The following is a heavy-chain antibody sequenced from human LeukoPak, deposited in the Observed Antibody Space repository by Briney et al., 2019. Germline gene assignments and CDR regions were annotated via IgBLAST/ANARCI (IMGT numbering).Heavy chain of an antibody. D-gene: IGHD4-11*01. V-gene: IGHV1-2*02. Sequence: ASVKVSCKASGYTFTCYYMHWVRQAPGQGLEWMGWINPNSGGTNYAQKFQGRVTMTRDTSISTAYMELSRLRSDDTAVYYCARVSYSNYADYYYYMDVWGKGTTVIVSS. CDR1: GYTFTCYY. CDR2: INPNSGGT. CDR3: ARVSYSNYADYYYYMDV. J-gene: IGHJ6*03.